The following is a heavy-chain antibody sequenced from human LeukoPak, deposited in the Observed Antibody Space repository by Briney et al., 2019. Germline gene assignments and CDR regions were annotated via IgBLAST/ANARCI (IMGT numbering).Heavy chain of an antibody. CDR3: ARLAPFHGSSGYYSGFDY. CDR2: ISQDGNNK. Sequence: GGSLRLSCAASGFIFSTYAMPWVRQAPGKGLEWVAVISQDGNNKYYADSVKGRFIISRDNPKSTLYVQMNSLRAEDTAVYYCARLAPFHGSSGYYSGFDYWGQGTLVTVSS. J-gene: IGHJ4*02. V-gene: IGHV3-30-3*01. D-gene: IGHD3-22*01. CDR1: GFIFSTYA.